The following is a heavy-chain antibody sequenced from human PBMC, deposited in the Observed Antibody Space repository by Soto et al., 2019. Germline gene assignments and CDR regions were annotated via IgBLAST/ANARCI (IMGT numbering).Heavy chain of an antibody. V-gene: IGHV3-21*01. D-gene: IGHD6-19*01. J-gene: IGHJ4*02. CDR3: ARAETVYQLLLIAVAGTLDY. Sequence: GGFLRLSCAASGVTFSGYSMNWVRQAPGKGLEWVSSISSSSSYIYYADSVKGRFTISRDNAKNSLYLQMNSLRAEDTAVYYCARAETVYQLLLIAVAGTLDYSGQGTLVTVSS. CDR1: GVTFSGYS. CDR2: ISSSSSYI.